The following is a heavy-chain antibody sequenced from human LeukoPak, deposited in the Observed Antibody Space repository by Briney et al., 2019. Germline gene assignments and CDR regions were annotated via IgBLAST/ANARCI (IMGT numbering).Heavy chain of an antibody. CDR3: AREGDYYYYYGMDV. Sequence: ASVKVSCKASGYTFTSYGISWVRQAPGQGLEWMGRINPNSGGTNYAQKFQGRVTMTRDTSISTAYMELSRLRSDDTAVYYCAREGDYYYYYGMDVWGQGTTVTVSS. CDR2: INPNSGGT. J-gene: IGHJ6*02. V-gene: IGHV1-2*06. CDR1: GYTFTSYG.